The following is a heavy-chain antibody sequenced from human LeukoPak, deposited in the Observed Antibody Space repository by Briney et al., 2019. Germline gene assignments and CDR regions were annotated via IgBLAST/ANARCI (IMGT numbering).Heavy chain of an antibody. J-gene: IGHJ6*03. CDR3: ARAGRHSSAWYGDDYYYYYMDV. Sequence: SETLSLTCTVSGGSISSYYWSWIRQPPGKGLEWIGYIHYSGSTNYNPSLKSRVTISVDTSKNQFSLKLSSVTAADTAVYYCARAGRHSSAWYGDDYYYYYMDVWGKGTTVTISS. V-gene: IGHV4-59*01. CDR1: GGSISSYY. D-gene: IGHD6-19*01. CDR2: IHYSGST.